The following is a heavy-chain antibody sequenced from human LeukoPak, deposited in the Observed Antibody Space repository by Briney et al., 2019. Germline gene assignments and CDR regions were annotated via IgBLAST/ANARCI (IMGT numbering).Heavy chain of an antibody. CDR3: ATTFRGVIITRLDY. D-gene: IGHD3-10*01. CDR1: GFSFSGYA. V-gene: IGHV3-30*04. CDR2: ISHDEKNK. Sequence: GGSLRLSCAASGFSFSGYAMHWVRRTPGKGLEWVAVISHDEKNKFYAESVKGRFTISRDNSKNTLFLEMNSLRPEDTAFYYCATTFRGVIITRLDYWGQGPLVTVSS. J-gene: IGHJ4*02.